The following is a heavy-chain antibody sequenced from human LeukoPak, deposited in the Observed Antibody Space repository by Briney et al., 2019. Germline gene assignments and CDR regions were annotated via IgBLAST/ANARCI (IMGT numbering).Heavy chain of an antibody. CDR1: GFTFSSYS. J-gene: IGHJ6*03. V-gene: IGHV3-21*01. D-gene: IGHD3-10*01. CDR3: ARDAHLLLWFGELSDYYYMDV. Sequence: GGSLRLSCAASGFTFSSYSMNWVRQAPGKGLEWVSSISSSSSYIYYADSVKGRFTISRDNAKNSLYLQMNSLRAEDTAVYYCARDAHLLLWFGELSDYYYMDVWGKGTTVTISS. CDR2: ISSSSSYI.